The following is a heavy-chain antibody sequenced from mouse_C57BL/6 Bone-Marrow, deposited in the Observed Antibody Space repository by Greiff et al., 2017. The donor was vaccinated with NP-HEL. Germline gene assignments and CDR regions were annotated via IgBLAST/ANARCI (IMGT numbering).Heavy chain of an antibody. D-gene: IGHD2-10*01. CDR1: GYTFTSYW. CDR2: INPNSGST. J-gene: IGHJ4*01. V-gene: IGHV1-64*01. CDR3: ARPRSLLWAYYAMDY. Sequence: QVQLQQPGAELVKPGASVKLSCKASGYTFTSYWMHWVKQRPGQGLEWIGMINPNSGSTNYNEKVKSKATLTVDKSSSTAYMQLSSLTSEDSAVDYCARPRSLLWAYYAMDYWGQGTSVTVSS.